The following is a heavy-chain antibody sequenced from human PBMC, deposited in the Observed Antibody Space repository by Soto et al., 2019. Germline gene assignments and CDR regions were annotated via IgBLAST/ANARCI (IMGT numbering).Heavy chain of an antibody. Sequence: ASVKVSCKASGYTFTGYYMHWVRQAPGQGLGWMGWINPNSGGTNYAQKFQGWVTMTRDTSISTAYMELSRLRSDDTAVYYCARTTAVEMATTYYFDYWGQGTLVTVSS. V-gene: IGHV1-2*04. J-gene: IGHJ4*02. CDR2: INPNSGGT. CDR1: GYTFTGYY. CDR3: ARTTAVEMATTYYFDY. D-gene: IGHD5-12*01.